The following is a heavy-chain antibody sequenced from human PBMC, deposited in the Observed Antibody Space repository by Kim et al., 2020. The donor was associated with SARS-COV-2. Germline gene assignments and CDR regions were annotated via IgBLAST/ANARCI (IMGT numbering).Heavy chain of an antibody. CDR1: GFTFSSYA. D-gene: IGHD6-13*01. V-gene: IGHV3-23*01. Sequence: GGSLRLSCAASGFTFSSYAMSWVRQAPGKGLEWVSGISGSGGSTYYADSVKGRFTISRDNSKNTLYLQMNSLRAEDTAVYYCAKNWYSSSWSPPDYWGQGTLVTVSS. CDR2: ISGSGGST. CDR3: AKNWYSSSWSPPDY. J-gene: IGHJ4*02.